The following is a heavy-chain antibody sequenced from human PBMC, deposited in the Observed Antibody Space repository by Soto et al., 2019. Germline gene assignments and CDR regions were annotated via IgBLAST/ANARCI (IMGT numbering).Heavy chain of an antibody. CDR2: IIPILGIT. Sequence: QVQLVQSGAEVKKPGSSVKVSCKASGGTFSSYAISWVRQAPGQGLEGMGRIIPILGITKYAQKFQGRVTITVDKSTSTAYMELSSLRSEDTAVYYCARDWKYEFGELLSYYYGMDVWGQGTTVTVSS. CDR1: GGTFSSYA. CDR3: ARDWKYEFGELLSYYYGMDV. V-gene: IGHV1-69*04. D-gene: IGHD3-10*01. J-gene: IGHJ6*02.